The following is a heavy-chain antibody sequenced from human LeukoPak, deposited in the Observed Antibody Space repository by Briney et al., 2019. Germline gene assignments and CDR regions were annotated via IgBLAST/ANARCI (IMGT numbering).Heavy chain of an antibody. CDR3: ARGLSGYEATYYYYYMDV. D-gene: IGHD5-12*01. Sequence: GSLRLSCAASGFSFSDYYMSWIRQAPGKGLEWVSYISSSGSTIYYADSVKGRFTISRDNAKNSLFLQMDSLRAEDTAVYYCARGLSGYEATYYYYYMDVWGKGTTVTISS. V-gene: IGHV3-11*01. CDR2: ISSSGSTI. CDR1: GFSFSDYY. J-gene: IGHJ6*03.